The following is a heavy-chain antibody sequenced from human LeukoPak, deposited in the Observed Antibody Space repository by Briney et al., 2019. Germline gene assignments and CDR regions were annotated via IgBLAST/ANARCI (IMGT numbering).Heavy chain of an antibody. CDR2: ISSSSSYI. D-gene: IGHD2-15*01. CDR3: ARMHCSGGSCYSVWYYFDY. J-gene: IGHJ4*02. CDR1: GFTFSSYS. V-gene: IGHV3-21*01. Sequence: GGSLRLSCAASGFTFSSYSMNWVRQAPGKGLEWVSSISSSSSYIYYADSVKGRFAISRDNAKNSLYLQMNSLRAEDAAVYYCARMHCSGGSCYSVWYYFDYWGQGTLVTVSS.